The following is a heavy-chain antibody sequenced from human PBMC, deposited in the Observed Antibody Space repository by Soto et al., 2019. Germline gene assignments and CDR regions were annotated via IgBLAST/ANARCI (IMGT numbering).Heavy chain of an antibody. CDR2: MNTNSDDT. CDR3: AREWSASGHFHSMDV. V-gene: IGHV1-8*01. J-gene: IGHJ6*02. D-gene: IGHD6-13*01. CDR1: GYTLTSYD. Sequence: ASVKVSCKTSGYTLTSYDINWLRQAPGQGLEWVGWMNTNSDDTRSAQKFRGRLTLTRDKSMRAVYTKLSNRRPDETAFYYCAREWSASGHFHSMDVWSRGTPVTVSS.